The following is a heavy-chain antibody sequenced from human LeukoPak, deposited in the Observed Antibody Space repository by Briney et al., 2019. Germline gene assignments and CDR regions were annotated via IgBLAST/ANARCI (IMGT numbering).Heavy chain of an antibody. V-gene: IGHV3-21*01. D-gene: IGHD3-22*01. J-gene: IGHJ4*02. CDR3: TRDLLLHYDSSGIVDY. CDR2: ISSSSSYI. Sequence: GGSLRLSCAASGFTFSSYSMNWVRQAPGKGLEWVSSISSSSSYIYYADSVKGRFTISRDNAKNSLYLQMNSLRAEDTAVYYCTRDLLLHYDSSGIVDYWGQGTLVTVSS. CDR1: GFTFSSYS.